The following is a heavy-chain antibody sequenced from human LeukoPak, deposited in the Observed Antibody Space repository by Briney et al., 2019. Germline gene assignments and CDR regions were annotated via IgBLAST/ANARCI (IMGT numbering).Heavy chain of an antibody. V-gene: IGHV1-24*01. Sequence: ASVKVSCKVSGYTLTELSMHWVRQAPGKXLEWMGGFDPEDGETIYAQKFQGRVTMTEDTSTDTAYMELSSLRSEDTAVYYCATTYYYDSSGYPDYWGQGTLVTVSS. D-gene: IGHD3-22*01. CDR2: FDPEDGET. J-gene: IGHJ4*02. CDR3: ATTYYYDSSGYPDY. CDR1: GYTLTELS.